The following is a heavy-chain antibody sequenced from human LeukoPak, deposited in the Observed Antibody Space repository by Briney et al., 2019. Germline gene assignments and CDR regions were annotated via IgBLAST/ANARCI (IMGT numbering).Heavy chain of an antibody. CDR2: IYYSGST. CDR1: GGSISSGDYY. CDR3: ARIGLSDYYDSSGGSIGY. J-gene: IGHJ4*02. Sequence: SETLSLTCTVSGGSISSGDYYWSWIRQPPGKGLEWIGYIYYSGSTYYNPSLKSRVTISVDTSKNQFSLKQSSVTAADTAVYYCARIGLSDYYDSSGGSIGYWGQGTLVTVSS. V-gene: IGHV4-30-4*01. D-gene: IGHD3-22*01.